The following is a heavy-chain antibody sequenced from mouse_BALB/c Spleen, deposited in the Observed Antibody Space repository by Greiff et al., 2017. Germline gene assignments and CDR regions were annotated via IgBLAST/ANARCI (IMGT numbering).Heavy chain of an antibody. J-gene: IGHJ3*01. Sequence: EVQVVESGGGLVQPGGSLRLSCATSGFTFTDYYMSWVRQPPGKALEWLGFIRNKANGYTTEYSASVKGRFTISRDNSQSILYLQMNTLRAEDSATYYCARDMRGIYYGPAWFAYWGQGTLVTVSA. V-gene: IGHV7-3*02. CDR2: IRNKANGYTT. CDR1: GFTFTDYY. D-gene: IGHD2-1*01. CDR3: ARDMRGIYYGPAWFAY.